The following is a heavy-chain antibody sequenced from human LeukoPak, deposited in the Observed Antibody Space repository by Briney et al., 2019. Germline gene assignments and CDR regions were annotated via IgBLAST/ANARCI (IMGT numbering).Heavy chain of an antibody. D-gene: IGHD3-3*01. CDR1: GGSFSGYY. CDR2: INHSGST. V-gene: IGHV4-34*01. J-gene: IGHJ4*02. Sequence: PSETLSLTCAVYGGSFSGYYWSWIRQPPGKGLEWIGEINHSGSTNYNPSLKSRVTISVDTSKNQFPLKLSSVTAADTAVYYCASHYDFWSGYYFDYWGQGTLVTVSS. CDR3: ASHYDFWSGYYFDY.